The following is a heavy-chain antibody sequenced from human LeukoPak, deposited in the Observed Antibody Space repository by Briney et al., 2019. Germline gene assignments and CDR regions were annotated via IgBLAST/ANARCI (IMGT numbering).Heavy chain of an antibody. V-gene: IGHV1-2*02. J-gene: IGHJ4*02. CDR1: GYTFTGYY. Sequence: ASVKVSCKASGYTFTGYYMRWVRQAPGQGLEWMGWINPNSGGTNYAQKFQGRVTMTRDTSISTAYMELCRLRSDDTAVYYCARVVRDSSGYPFDYWGQGTLVTVSS. CDR2: INPNSGGT. CDR3: ARVVRDSSGYPFDY. D-gene: IGHD3-22*01.